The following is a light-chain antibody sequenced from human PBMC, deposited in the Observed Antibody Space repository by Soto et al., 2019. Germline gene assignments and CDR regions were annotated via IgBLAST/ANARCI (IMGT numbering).Light chain of an antibody. J-gene: IGKJ3*01. CDR1: QSVSSSY. CDR2: DAS. Sequence: EIVLTQSPGTLSLSPGERATLSCRASQSVSSSYLAWYQQKPGQAPRLLIYDASSRATGIPDRFSGSGSGTDFTLTINRLEPEDFAVYYCQQYGSSPLFTFGPGTKVDSK. CDR3: QQYGSSPLFT. V-gene: IGKV3-20*01.